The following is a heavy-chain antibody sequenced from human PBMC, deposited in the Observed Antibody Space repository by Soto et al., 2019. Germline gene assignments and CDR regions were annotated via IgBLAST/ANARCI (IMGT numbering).Heavy chain of an antibody. CDR1: GGTFSSYA. CDR2: IIPIFGTA. V-gene: IGHV1-69*06. D-gene: IGHD2-2*01. Sequence: SVKVSCKGSGGTFSSYAIRWVRQAPGQGLEWMGGIIPIFGTANYAQKFQGRVTITADKSTSTAYMELSSLRSEDTAVYYCARDQPAATRGYYYMDVWGKGTTVTVSS. CDR3: ARDQPAATRGYYYMDV. J-gene: IGHJ6*03.